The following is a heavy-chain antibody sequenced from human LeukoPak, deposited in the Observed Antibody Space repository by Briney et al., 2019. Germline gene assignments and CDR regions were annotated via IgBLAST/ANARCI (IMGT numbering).Heavy chain of an antibody. CDR3: ARDNTMIVVVKDAFDI. V-gene: IGHV3-48*03. D-gene: IGHD3-22*01. CDR1: GFTFSSYA. CDR2: ISSSGSTI. J-gene: IGHJ3*02. Sequence: PGGSLRLSCAASGFTFSSYAMSWGRQAPGKGLEWVSYISSSGSTIYYADSVKGRFTISRDNAKNSLYLQMNSLRAEDTAVYYCARDNTMIVVVKDAFDIWGQGTMVTVSS.